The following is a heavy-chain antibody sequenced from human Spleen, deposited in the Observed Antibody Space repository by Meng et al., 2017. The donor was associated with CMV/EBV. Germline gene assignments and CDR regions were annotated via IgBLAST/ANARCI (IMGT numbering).Heavy chain of an antibody. CDR3: ARGPTYSSAWYSSH. D-gene: IGHD6-19*01. Sequence: GGSLRLSCAASGFTFNNYAMNWVRQAPGKGLEWVSSITTSSSFIYYADSVKGRFTISRDNAKNSVYLQMNSLRAEDTAVYYCARGPTYSSAWYSSHWGQGTLVTVSS. J-gene: IGHJ4*02. CDR2: ITTSSSFI. V-gene: IGHV3-21*01. CDR1: GFTFNNYA.